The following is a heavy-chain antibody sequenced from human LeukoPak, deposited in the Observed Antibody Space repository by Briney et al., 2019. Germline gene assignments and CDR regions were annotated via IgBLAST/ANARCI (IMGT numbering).Heavy chain of an antibody. D-gene: IGHD1-26*01. CDR1: GYSFTTYW. V-gene: IGHV5-51*01. CDR3: ARHQYSGTFYNAFDI. CDR2: IYPGESDT. J-gene: IGHJ3*02. Sequence: GESLKISCKGSGYSFTTYWIGWVRQMPGNGLELLGVIYPGESDTRYSPSFQGQVTISADRSISTAYLQWSSLKASDTAMYYCARHQYSGTFYNAFDIWGQGTMVTVSS.